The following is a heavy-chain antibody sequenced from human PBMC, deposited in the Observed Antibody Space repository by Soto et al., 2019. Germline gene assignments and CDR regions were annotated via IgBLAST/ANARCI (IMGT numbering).Heavy chain of an antibody. CDR2: ISYDGRSK. V-gene: IGHV3-30*04. J-gene: IGHJ6*02. Sequence: QVQLVESGGGVVQPGRSLRLSCAASGFTFSSYAMHCVRQAPGKGLEWVAVISYDGRSKYYADSVRGRFTISRDNSENTLDLQMNSLRPEDTAVYYCARGLTAYYYGMDVWGQGTTVTVSS. D-gene: IGHD1-20*01. CDR1: GFTFSSYA. CDR3: ARGLTAYYYGMDV.